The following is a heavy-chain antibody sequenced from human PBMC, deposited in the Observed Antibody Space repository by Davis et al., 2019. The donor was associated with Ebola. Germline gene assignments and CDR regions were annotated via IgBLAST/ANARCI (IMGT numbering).Heavy chain of an antibody. CDR1: GYSFTSYW. Sequence: GESLKISCKGSGYSFTSYWIGWVRQMPGKGLEWMGIIYPGDSDTRYSPSFQGQVTIPADKSISTAYLQWSSLKASDTAMYYCARRGTGYYYGSGSTYCFDYWGQGTLVTVSS. CDR3: ARRGTGYYYGSGSTYCFDY. J-gene: IGHJ4*02. V-gene: IGHV5-51*01. CDR2: IYPGDSDT. D-gene: IGHD3-10*01.